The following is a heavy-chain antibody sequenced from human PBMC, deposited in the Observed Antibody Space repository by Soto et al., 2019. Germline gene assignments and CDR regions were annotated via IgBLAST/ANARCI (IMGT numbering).Heavy chain of an antibody. D-gene: IGHD4-17*01. J-gene: IGHJ4*02. CDR2: ISGSGGST. CDR1: GFTFSSYA. Sequence: EVQLLESGGGLVQPGGSLRLSCAASGFTFSSYAMSWVRQAPGKGLGWVSAISGSGGSTYYADSVKGRFTISRDNSKNTPYLQMNSLRAEDTAVYYCAKATVTDQGIFDYWGQGTLVTVSS. CDR3: AKATVTDQGIFDY. V-gene: IGHV3-23*01.